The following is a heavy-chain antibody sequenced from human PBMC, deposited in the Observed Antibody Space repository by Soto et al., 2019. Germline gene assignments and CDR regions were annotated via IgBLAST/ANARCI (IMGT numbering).Heavy chain of an antibody. Sequence: GESLKISCKGSGYSFTSYWIGWVRQMPGKGLEWMGIIYPGDSDTRYSPSFQGQVTISADKSISTAYLQWSSLKASDTAMYYCARDSSGYYLGMPAFDIWGQGTMVTVSS. J-gene: IGHJ3*02. V-gene: IGHV5-51*01. CDR1: GYSFTSYW. CDR3: ARDSSGYYLGMPAFDI. D-gene: IGHD3-22*01. CDR2: IYPGDSDT.